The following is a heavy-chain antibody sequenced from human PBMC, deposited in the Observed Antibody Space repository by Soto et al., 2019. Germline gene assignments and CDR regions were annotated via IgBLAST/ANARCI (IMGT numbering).Heavy chain of an antibody. V-gene: IGHV3-30*18. D-gene: IGHD6-6*01. CDR3: AKSSSQGAEWAFDI. Sequence: GGSLRLSCAASGFTFSSYGMHWVRQAPGKGLEWVAVISYDGSNKYYADSVKGRFTISRDNSKNTLYLQMNSLRAEDTAVYYCAKSSSQGAEWAFDIWGQGTMVTVSS. CDR1: GFTFSSYG. CDR2: ISYDGSNK. J-gene: IGHJ3*02.